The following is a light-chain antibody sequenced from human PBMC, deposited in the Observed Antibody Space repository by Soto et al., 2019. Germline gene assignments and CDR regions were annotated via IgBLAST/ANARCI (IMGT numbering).Light chain of an antibody. Sequence: DIRMTQSPSSLSSSVGDRVTITCRASQSISSYLNWYQQKPGKAPKLVIYAASSLQSGVPSRFSGSGSGTDFTLTISSLQPEDFATYYCQQSYSTPYTFCQGTKLEIK. J-gene: IGKJ2*01. CDR3: QQSYSTPYT. CDR2: AAS. V-gene: IGKV1-39*01. CDR1: QSISSY.